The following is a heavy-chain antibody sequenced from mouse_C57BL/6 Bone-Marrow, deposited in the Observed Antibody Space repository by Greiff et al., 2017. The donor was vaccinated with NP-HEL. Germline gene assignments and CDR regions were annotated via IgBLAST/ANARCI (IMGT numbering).Heavy chain of an antibody. CDR3: APVLYYYGSSSFAY. Sequence: QVQLKESGPELVKPGASVKISCKASGYAFSGSWMNWVKQRPGKGLEWIGRIYPGDGDTNYNGKFKGKATLTADKSSSTAYMQLSSLTSEDSAVYSCAPVLYYYGSSSFAYWGQGTLVTVSA. CDR1: GYAFSGSW. CDR2: IYPGDGDT. V-gene: IGHV1-82*01. J-gene: IGHJ3*01. D-gene: IGHD1-1*01.